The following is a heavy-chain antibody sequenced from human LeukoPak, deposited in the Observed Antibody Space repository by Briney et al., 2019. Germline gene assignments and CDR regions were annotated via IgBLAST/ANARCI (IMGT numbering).Heavy chain of an antibody. J-gene: IGHJ4*02. CDR1: GFTFSSSA. V-gene: IGHV3-64D*06. D-gene: IGHD5-18*01. CDR2: INYDGGST. Sequence: GGSLRLSCAASGFTFSSSAMSWVRQAPGKGLEYVSDINYDGGSTYYADSVKGRFTISRDNSKNTLYLQMSSLRSEDTAVYFCVKDRGGIQRDFDYWGQGTLVTVSS. CDR3: VKDRGGIQRDFDY.